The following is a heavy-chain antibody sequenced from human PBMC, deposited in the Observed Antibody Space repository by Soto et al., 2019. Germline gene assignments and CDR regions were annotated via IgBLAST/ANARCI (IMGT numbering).Heavy chain of an antibody. Sequence: GESLKISCKGSGYSFTSYWIGWVRQMPGKGLEWMGIIYPGDSDTRYSPSFQGQVPISADKSISTAYLQWSSLKASDTAMYYCARFSITGRPNYYYYYGMDVWGQGTTVTVSS. D-gene: IGHD1-20*01. CDR1: GYSFTSYW. CDR3: ARFSITGRPNYYYYYGMDV. V-gene: IGHV5-51*01. CDR2: IYPGDSDT. J-gene: IGHJ6*02.